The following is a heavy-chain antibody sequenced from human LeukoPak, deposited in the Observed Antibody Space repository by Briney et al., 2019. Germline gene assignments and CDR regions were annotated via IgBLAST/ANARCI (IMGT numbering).Heavy chain of an antibody. Sequence: ASVKVSCKVSGYTLTELSMHWVRQAPGKGLEWMGGFDPEDGETIYAQKFQGRVTMTEDTSTDTAYMELSSLRSEDTAVYYCATASGNGGYVLHPFDYWGQGTLVTVSS. CDR2: FDPEDGET. V-gene: IGHV1-24*01. J-gene: IGHJ4*02. CDR3: ATASGNGGYVLHPFDY. D-gene: IGHD5-12*01. CDR1: GYTLTELS.